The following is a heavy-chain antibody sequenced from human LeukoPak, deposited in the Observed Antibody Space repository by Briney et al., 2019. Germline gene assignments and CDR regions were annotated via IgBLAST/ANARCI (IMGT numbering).Heavy chain of an antibody. CDR1: GYTFTGYH. J-gene: IGHJ4*02. CDR2: INPNNGDT. Sequence: ASVKVSCKASGYTFTGYHLHWVRQAPGQGLEWMGWINPNNGDTNYIQKFQGRVTMTRDTSMSTTYMELSRLRSDDTAVYYCARGRGYDFWSGYYEVLYWGQGTLVTVSS. CDR3: ARGRGYDFWSGYYEVLY. V-gene: IGHV1-2*02. D-gene: IGHD3-3*01.